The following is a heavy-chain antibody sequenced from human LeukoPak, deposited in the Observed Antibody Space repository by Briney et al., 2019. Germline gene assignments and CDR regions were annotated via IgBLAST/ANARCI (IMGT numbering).Heavy chain of an antibody. CDR2: ISGSGGST. J-gene: IGHJ4*02. D-gene: IGHD3-10*01. CDR3: AKLALWFGEFIDY. Sequence: GGSLRLSCAAPGFTFSSYAMSWVRQAPGKGLEWVSAISGSGGSTYYAGSVKGRFTISRDNSKNTLYLQMNSLRAEDTAVYYCAKLALWFGEFIDYWGQGTLVTVSS. CDR1: GFTFSSYA. V-gene: IGHV3-23*01.